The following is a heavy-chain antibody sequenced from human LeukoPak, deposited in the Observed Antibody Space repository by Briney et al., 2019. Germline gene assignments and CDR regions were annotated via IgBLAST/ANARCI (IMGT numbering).Heavy chain of an antibody. V-gene: IGHV4-59*01. CDR3: ARVGDSSGYYFDY. CDR1: GGSISSYY. D-gene: IGHD3-22*01. J-gene: IGHJ4*02. Sequence: SETLSLTCTVSGGSISSYYWSWIRQPPGKGLEWVGYIYYSGSTSYNPSLKSRVTISVDTSKNQFSLKLSSVTAADTAVYYCARVGDSSGYYFDYWGQGTLVTVSS. CDR2: IYYSGST.